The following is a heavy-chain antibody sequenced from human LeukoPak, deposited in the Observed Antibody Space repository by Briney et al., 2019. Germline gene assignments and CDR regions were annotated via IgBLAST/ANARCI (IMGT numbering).Heavy chain of an antibody. CDR1: GFTFSNYA. D-gene: IGHD3-10*01. CDR2: ITYSGHTT. Sequence: GESLRLSCAASGFTFSNYAMSWVRQAPGKGLEWVSTITYSGHTTYYAASVKGRFTISRDNSKNTLYLQMDSLRDEDTAVYYCAKVPYSDYGSGRPPFMDVWGHGTTVAISS. J-gene: IGHJ6*02. V-gene: IGHV3-23*01. CDR3: AKVPYSDYGSGRPPFMDV.